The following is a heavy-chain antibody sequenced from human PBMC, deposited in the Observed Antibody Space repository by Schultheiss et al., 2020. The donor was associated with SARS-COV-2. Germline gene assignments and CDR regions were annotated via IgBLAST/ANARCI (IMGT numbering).Heavy chain of an antibody. D-gene: IGHD4-17*01. J-gene: IGHJ4*02. CDR3: AKEPDYGDYFDY. CDR2: IYYSGST. Sequence: SETLSLTCTVSGGSISSGGYYWSWIRQHPGKGLEWIGYIYYSGSTYYNPSLKSRVTISVDTSKNQFSLKLSSVTAADTAVYYCAKEPDYGDYFDYWGQGTLVTVSS. CDR1: GGSISSGGYY. V-gene: IGHV4-31*03.